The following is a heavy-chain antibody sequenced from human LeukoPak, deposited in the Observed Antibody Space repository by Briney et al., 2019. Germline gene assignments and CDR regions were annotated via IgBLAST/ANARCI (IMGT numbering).Heavy chain of an antibody. CDR3: AGGFGSSVRKSAFDI. J-gene: IGHJ3*02. V-gene: IGHV3-30*02. D-gene: IGHD6-6*01. CDR2: IHHDGNNK. CDR1: GFNFRTYG. Sequence: GGSLRLSCAASGFNFRTYGMHWVRQAPGKGLEWVAVIHHDGNNKYYADSVKGRFTISRDNSKNTVYLQMNSLGAEDTAVYSYAGGFGSSVRKSAFDIWGQGTMVIVSS.